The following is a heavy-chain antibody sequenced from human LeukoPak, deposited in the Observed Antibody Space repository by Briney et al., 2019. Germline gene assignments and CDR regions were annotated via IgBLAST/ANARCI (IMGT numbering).Heavy chain of an antibody. CDR2: ISSSSSYI. Sequence: GGSLRLSCAASGFIFSNYNMNWVRQAPGKGLEWVSSISSSSSYIYYADSVKGRFTISRDNAKNSLYLQMNSLRAEDTAVYYCARDLFRSTVTTYGYWGQGTLVTVSS. J-gene: IGHJ4*02. V-gene: IGHV3-21*01. D-gene: IGHD4-17*01. CDR3: ARDLFRSTVTTYGY. CDR1: GFIFSNYN.